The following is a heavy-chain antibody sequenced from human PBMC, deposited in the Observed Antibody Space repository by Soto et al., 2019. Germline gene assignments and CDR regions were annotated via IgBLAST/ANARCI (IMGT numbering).Heavy chain of an antibody. J-gene: IGHJ4*02. V-gene: IGHV1-69*12. D-gene: IGHD2-15*01. Sequence: QVQLVQSGAEVKKPGSSVKVSCKASGGTFSSYAISWVRQAPGQGLEWMGGIIPIFGTANYAQKFQGRVTMTAAESTSPAYMELSSLRSEETAVYYCARGPEDYCSGGSCRQFDYWGQGTLVTVSS. CDR2: IIPIFGTA. CDR1: GGTFSSYA. CDR3: ARGPEDYCSGGSCRQFDY.